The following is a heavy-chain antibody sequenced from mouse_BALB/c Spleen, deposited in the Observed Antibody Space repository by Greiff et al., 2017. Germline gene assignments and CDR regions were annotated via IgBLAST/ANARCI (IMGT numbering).Heavy chain of an antibody. CDR1: GYTFTDSA. D-gene: IGHD2-1*01. J-gene: IGHJ4*01. V-gene: IGHV1S137*01. Sequence: VQLQQSGAELVRPGVSVKISCKGSGYTFTDSAMHWVKQSHAKSLEWIGVISTYYGDASYNQKFKGKATMTVDKSSSTAYMELARLTSEDSAIYYCASYGNYYAMDYWGQGTSVIVSS. CDR3: ASYGNYYAMDY. CDR2: ISTYYGDA.